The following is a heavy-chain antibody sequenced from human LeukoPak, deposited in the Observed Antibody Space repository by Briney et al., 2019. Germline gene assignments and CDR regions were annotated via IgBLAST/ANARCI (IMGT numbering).Heavy chain of an antibody. CDR1: GYTFTSYG. V-gene: IGHV1-18*04. J-gene: IGHJ4*02. Sequence: ASVKVSCKASGYTFTSYGISWVRQAPGQGLEWMGWISAYNGNTNYAQKLQGRVTMTTDTSTSTAYMELRSLRSDDTAVYYCAREKRGYSYGYLDYWGQGTLSPSPQ. D-gene: IGHD5-18*01. CDR2: ISAYNGNT. CDR3: AREKRGYSYGYLDY.